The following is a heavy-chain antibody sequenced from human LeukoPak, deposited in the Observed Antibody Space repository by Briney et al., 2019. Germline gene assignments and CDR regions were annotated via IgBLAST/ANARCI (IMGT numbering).Heavy chain of an antibody. CDR3: AKDRFDCISTSCYVPWDY. V-gene: IGHV3-23*01. CDR2: ISCSGGST. D-gene: IGHD2-2*01. Sequence: PGGSLRLSCAASGFTFSSYGMSWVRQAPGKGLEWVSHISCSGGSTYYADSVKGRFTISRDNSKNTLYLQMNSLRAEDTAVYYCAKDRFDCISTSCYVPWDYWGQGTLVTVSS. J-gene: IGHJ4*02. CDR1: GFTFSSYG.